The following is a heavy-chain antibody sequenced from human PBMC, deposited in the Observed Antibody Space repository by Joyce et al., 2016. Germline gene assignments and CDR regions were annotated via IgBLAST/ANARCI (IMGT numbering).Heavy chain of an antibody. CDR1: GFTFRHSW. V-gene: IGHV3-15*01. J-gene: IGHJ4*02. CDR2: IRSATDDETT. Sequence: EVQLVESGGGLVKPGESLSISCAASGFTFRHSWMTWVGQATGKVLEWVCRIRSATDDETTDYAAPVKDRFTISRYDSKNTLYLQMNSLKTEDTAVYYCTIRSMYAVLDSWGQGALVTVSS. CDR3: TIRSMYAVLDS. D-gene: IGHD1-1*01.